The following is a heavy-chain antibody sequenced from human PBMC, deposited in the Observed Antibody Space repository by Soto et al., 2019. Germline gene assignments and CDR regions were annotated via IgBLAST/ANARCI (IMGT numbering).Heavy chain of an antibody. CDR1: VGSISGYY. Sequence: PSETLSLTCSVSVGSISGYYWSWIRQAPGKGLEWIGYVYDTGSTSYNPSLQSRVTISVDTSKKQFSLSLRLVTAADTAVYFCARSIAVPSSHIDHWGQGTRVTVSS. J-gene: IGHJ4*02. V-gene: IGHV4-59*01. D-gene: IGHD6-6*01. CDR3: ARSIAVPSSHIDH. CDR2: VYDTGST.